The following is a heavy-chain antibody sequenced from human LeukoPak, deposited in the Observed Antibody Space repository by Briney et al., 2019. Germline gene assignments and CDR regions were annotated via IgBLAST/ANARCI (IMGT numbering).Heavy chain of an antibody. CDR3: AREEGVPAATN. D-gene: IGHD2-2*01. J-gene: IGHJ4*02. V-gene: IGHV3-21*01. Sequence: GGSLRLSCAASGFTFSSYGMNWVRQAPGKGLEWVSSISSSSSYIYYADSVKGRFTISRDNAKNSLYLQMNSLRAEDTAVYYCAREEGVPAATNWGQGTLVTVSS. CDR1: GFTFSSYG. CDR2: ISSSSSYI.